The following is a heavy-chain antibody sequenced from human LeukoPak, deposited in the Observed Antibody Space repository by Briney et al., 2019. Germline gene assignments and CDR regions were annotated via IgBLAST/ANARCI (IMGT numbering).Heavy chain of an antibody. CDR3: ARDYAGSPDY. Sequence: GGSLRLSCAASGFTFSSYSMNWVRQAPGKGLEWVSYISSSSSTIYYADSVKGRFTISRDNAKNTAYLQMNSLRDEDTAVYFCARDYAGSPDYWGQGTLVTVSA. CDR2: ISSSSSTI. V-gene: IGHV3-48*02. J-gene: IGHJ4*02. D-gene: IGHD3-10*01. CDR1: GFTFSSYS.